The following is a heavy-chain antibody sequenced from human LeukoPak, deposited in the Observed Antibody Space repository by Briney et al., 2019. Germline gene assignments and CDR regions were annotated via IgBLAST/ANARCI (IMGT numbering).Heavy chain of an antibody. CDR2: ISFNGGST. CDR3: ARPLERASGGYSFDY. J-gene: IGHJ4*02. Sequence: PGGSLRLSCAASGFTFSSYAMHWVRQAPGKGLEYVSAISFNGGSTYYANSVKGRFTISRDNSKNTLYLQMGSLRAEDMAVYYCARPLERASGGYSFDYWGQGTLVTVSS. CDR1: GFTFSSYA. V-gene: IGHV3-64*01. D-gene: IGHD3-22*01.